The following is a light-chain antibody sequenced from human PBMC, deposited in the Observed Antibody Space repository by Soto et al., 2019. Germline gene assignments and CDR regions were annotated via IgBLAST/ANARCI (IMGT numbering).Light chain of an antibody. CDR3: QLSDSALT. CDR2: AAS. J-gene: IGKJ5*01. V-gene: IGKV1-39*01. Sequence: DIQLTQSPSTPSASVGDRVTVTCRASQTISSYVSWYQQKPGRAPKLLIYAASSLQGGVPSRFSGSGSGTDFTLTISSLRPEDVATYYCQLSDSALTFGQGTRLEI. CDR1: QTISSY.